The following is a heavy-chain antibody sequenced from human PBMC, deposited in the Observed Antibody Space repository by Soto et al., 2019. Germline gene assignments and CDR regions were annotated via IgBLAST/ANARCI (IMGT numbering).Heavy chain of an antibody. D-gene: IGHD1-26*01. Sequence: PGGSLKISCKGSGYSFTSYWISWVRQMPGKGLEWMGRIEPSDAYTNYSPSFQGHVNISADKSISTAYLQWSSLKASDTAMYYCARHGVECGIVGPTTGYYYYGMDVWGQGTTVTVSS. CDR2: IEPSDAYT. CDR3: ARHGVECGIVGPTTGYYYYGMDV. CDR1: GYSFTSYW. J-gene: IGHJ6*02. V-gene: IGHV5-10-1*01.